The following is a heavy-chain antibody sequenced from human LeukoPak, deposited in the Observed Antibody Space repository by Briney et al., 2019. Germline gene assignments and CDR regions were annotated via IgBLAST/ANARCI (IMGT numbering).Heavy chain of an antibody. D-gene: IGHD3-9*01. CDR1: GFTFSSYG. CDR2: IRYDGSNK. V-gene: IGHV3-30*02. CDR3: AKDAMVLRYFDWPNNRSWFDP. J-gene: IGHJ5*02. Sequence: GGSLRLSCASSGFTFSSYGMHWVRQAPGKGLEWVAFIRYDGSNKYYADSVKGRFTISRDNSKNTLYLQMNSLRAEDTAVYYCAKDAMVLRYFDWPNNRSWFDPWGQGTLVTVSS.